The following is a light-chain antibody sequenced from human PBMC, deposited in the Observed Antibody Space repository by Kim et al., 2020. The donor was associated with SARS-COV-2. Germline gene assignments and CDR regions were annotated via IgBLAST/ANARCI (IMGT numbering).Light chain of an antibody. V-gene: IGLV2-14*03. CDR3: SSYSITSTLVV. Sequence: QSVLTQPASVYGSPGQSITISCTGTSSDVGGYDSVSWYQQHPGTAPKLMIYDVINRPTGVSYRFSGSKSGNTASLTISELQAEDEADYYCSSYSITSTLVVFGGGTKGTVL. J-gene: IGLJ3*02. CDR2: DVI. CDR1: SSDVGGYDS.